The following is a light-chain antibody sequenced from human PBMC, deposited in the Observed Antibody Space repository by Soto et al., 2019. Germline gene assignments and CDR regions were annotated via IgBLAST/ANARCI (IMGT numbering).Light chain of an antibody. CDR2: DVS. Sequence: PATLSVSPGERATLSCSGTSSDVGSFNYVSWYQXRPVKSPXLXIXDVSNRPSGVSNRFSGSKSGNTASLTISGLRAEDEADYYCNSYTSNNTYVFGTGTKVTVL. V-gene: IGLV2-14*03. CDR3: NSYTSNNTYV. J-gene: IGLJ1*01. CDR1: SSDVGSFNY.